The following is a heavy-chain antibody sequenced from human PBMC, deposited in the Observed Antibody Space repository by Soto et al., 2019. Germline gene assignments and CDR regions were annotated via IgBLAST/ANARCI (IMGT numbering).Heavy chain of an antibody. D-gene: IGHD3-10*01. Sequence: ASVKVSCKASGYTFTSYDINWVRQATGQGLEWMGWMNPNSGNTGYAQKFQGRVTMTRNTSISTAYVELSSLRSEDTAVYYCARGGVFFFAAPTNPFDYWGQGTLVTVS. CDR3: ARGGVFFFAAPTNPFDY. V-gene: IGHV1-8*01. CDR2: MNPNSGNT. J-gene: IGHJ4*02. CDR1: GYTFTSYD.